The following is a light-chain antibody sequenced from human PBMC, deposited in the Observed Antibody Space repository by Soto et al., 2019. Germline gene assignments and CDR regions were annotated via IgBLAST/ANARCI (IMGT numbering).Light chain of an antibody. CDR3: SSYSSSSTVI. J-gene: IGLJ2*01. CDR1: SSDIGGHDS. V-gene: IGLV2-8*01. CDR2: EVT. Sequence: QSVLTQPPSASGSPGQSVAVSCTGTSSDIGGHDSVSWYQQHPGKAPKLMIYEVTKRPSGVPDRFSGSKSGNTASLTVSGLQAEDEADYYCSSYSSSSTVIFGGGTKVTVL.